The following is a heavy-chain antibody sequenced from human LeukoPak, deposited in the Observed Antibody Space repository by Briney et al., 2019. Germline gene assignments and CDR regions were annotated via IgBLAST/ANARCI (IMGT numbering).Heavy chain of an antibody. CDR1: GFSLSSYW. V-gene: IGHV4-39*01. D-gene: IGHD3/OR15-3a*01. J-gene: IGHJ4*02. CDR2: IYYSGNT. Sequence: GSLRLSCAASGFSLSSYWMTWVRQPPGKGLEWIGSIYYSGNTYYNASLKSQVSISIDTSKNQFSLRPTSVTAADTAVYYCARQTGSGLFILPGGQGTLVTVSS. CDR3: ARQTGSGLFILP.